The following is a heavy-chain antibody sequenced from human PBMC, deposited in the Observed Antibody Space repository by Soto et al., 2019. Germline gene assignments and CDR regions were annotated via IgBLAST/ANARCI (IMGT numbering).Heavy chain of an antibody. CDR3: ARHDCVDSTCYLGDY. CDR2: ISDYNGNT. Sequence: QVQLLQSGAEMEKPGASVKVSCKASGYNFASYGINWVRQAPGQGLEWMGWISDYNGNTHYAQKVQGRVTMTTDTSTSTAYMELRSLRSDDTAVYFCARHDCVDSTCYLGDYWGQGTLVTVSS. CDR1: GYNFASYG. V-gene: IGHV1-18*01. J-gene: IGHJ4*02. D-gene: IGHD2-2*01.